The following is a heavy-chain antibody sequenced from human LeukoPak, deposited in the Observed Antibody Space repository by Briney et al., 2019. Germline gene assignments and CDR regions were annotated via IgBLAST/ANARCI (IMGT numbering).Heavy chain of an antibody. D-gene: IGHD3-9*01. CDR3: VKDLLRYFDYISGPLGY. CDR1: GFTFSSYA. Sequence: GGSLRPSCSASGFTFSSYAMHWVRQAPGKGLEYVSAISSNGGSTYYADSVKGRFTISRDNSKNTLYLQMSSLRAEDTAVYYCVKDLLRYFDYISGPLGYWGQGTLVTVSS. V-gene: IGHV3-64D*06. CDR2: ISSNGGST. J-gene: IGHJ4*02.